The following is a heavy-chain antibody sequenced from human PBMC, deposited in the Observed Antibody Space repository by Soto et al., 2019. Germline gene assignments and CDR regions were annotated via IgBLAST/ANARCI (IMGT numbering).Heavy chain of an antibody. V-gene: IGHV4-34*01. CDR2: IKHRGST. J-gene: IGHJ5*02. Sequence: QVQLQQWGAGLLKPSETLSLTCAVYGGSFSGYYWSWIRQPPGKGLEWIGEIKHRGSTNYNPSLKRRVTISVDTSKQQVSLKMSSVTAADTAVYYCARGTLLEVLRYFDWSNYHLGWFDPWGQGTLVTVSS. D-gene: IGHD3-9*01. CDR3: ARGTLLEVLRYFDWSNYHLGWFDP. CDR1: GGSFSGYY.